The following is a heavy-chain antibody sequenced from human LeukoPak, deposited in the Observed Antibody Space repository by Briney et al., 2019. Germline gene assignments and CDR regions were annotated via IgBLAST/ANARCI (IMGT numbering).Heavy chain of an antibody. CDR1: GGSISSSSYY. D-gene: IGHD1-1*01. CDR2: IYYSGST. CDR3: ARVHHNGNWFDP. Sequence: SETLSLTCTVSGGSISSSSYYWGWIRQPPGKGLEWIGSIYYSGSTYYNPSLKSRVTISVDTSKNQFSLKLSSVTAADTAVYYCARVHHNGNWFDPWGQGTLVTVSS. J-gene: IGHJ5*02. V-gene: IGHV4-39*07.